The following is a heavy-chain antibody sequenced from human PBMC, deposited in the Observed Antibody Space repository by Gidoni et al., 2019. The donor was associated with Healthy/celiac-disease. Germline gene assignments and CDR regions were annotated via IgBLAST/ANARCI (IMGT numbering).Heavy chain of an antibody. CDR2: IYSRGST. J-gene: IGHJ4*02. CDR1: GGPISSSSYY. CDR3: ARLPRCYYCGDRGGFDY. D-gene: IGHD3-22*01. Sequence: QLQLQESGPGLVKPSEPLSLTCTVSGGPISSSSYYWGWIRQPPGKGLEWVGSIYSRGSTYYNPSLKSRVTISVDTSKNQFPLKLSSVAAADTAVYYCARLPRCYYCGDRGGFDYWGQGTLVTVSS. V-gene: IGHV4-39*01.